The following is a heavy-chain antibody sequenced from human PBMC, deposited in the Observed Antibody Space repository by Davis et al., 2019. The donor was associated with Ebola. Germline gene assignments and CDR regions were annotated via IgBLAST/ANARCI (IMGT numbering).Heavy chain of an antibody. D-gene: IGHD2/OR15-2a*01. CDR1: GFTFGHYA. CDR3: AKAQSLTTSSYQGLGSGFDP. CDR2: IGWNSGNI. Sequence: GGSLRLSCAASGFTFGHYAMHWVRQAPGKGLEWVSGIGWNSGNIGYAGSVKGRFTISRDNSRNTLYLQMNNLRGEDTAVYYCAKAQSLTTSSYQGLGSGFDPWGQGTLVTVSS. J-gene: IGHJ5*02. V-gene: IGHV3-9*01.